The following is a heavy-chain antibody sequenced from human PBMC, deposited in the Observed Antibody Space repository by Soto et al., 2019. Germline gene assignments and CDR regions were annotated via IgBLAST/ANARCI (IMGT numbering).Heavy chain of an antibody. CDR3: VRQGIGNPHGLVDV. V-gene: IGHV4-59*08. D-gene: IGHD1-1*01. Sequence: QVQLQQSGPGLVKPSETLSLTCSVSSGPSSSHNWGWIRQPPGRGLEWIGYVYSTGGTSYNPSLKSRGTTSEDTSPNHISLTLTSVTAADPAVSYCVRQGIGNPHGLVDVWGQGTTVRVSS. CDR2: VYSTGGT. CDR1: SGPSSSHN. J-gene: IGHJ6*02.